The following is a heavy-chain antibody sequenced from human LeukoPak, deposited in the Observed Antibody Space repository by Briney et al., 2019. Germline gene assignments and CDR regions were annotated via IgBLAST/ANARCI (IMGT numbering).Heavy chain of an antibody. V-gene: IGHV4-59*08. D-gene: IGHD3-3*01. CDR2: IYYSGST. J-gene: IGHJ4*02. CDR1: GGSISSYY. CDR3: ARSGYDFWSGYYTDY. Sequence: PSETLSLTCTVSGGSISSYYWGWIRQPPGKGLEWIGYIYYSGSTNYNPSLKSRVTISVDTSKNQFSLKLSSVTAADTAVYYCARSGYDFWSGYYTDYWGQGTLVTVSS.